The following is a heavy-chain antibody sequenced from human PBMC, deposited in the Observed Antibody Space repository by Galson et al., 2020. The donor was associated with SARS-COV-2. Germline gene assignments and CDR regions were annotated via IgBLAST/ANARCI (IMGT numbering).Heavy chain of an antibody. J-gene: IGHJ3*02. D-gene: IGHD4-17*01. Sequence: GRSLRLSCAASGFTFSSYGMPWVRQAPGKVLEWVAVIWYDGSNKYYADSVKGRFTISRDNSKNTLYLQMNSLRAEDTAVYYCARVGDYGGNSEPDDAFDIWGQGTMVTVSS. CDR2: IWYDGSNK. CDR1: GFTFSSYG. CDR3: ARVGDYGGNSEPDDAFDI. V-gene: IGHV3-33*01.